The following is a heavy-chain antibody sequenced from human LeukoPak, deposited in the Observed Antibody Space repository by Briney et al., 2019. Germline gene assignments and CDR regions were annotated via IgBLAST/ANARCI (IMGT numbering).Heavy chain of an antibody. CDR1: GFTVSSNY. J-gene: IGHJ4*02. D-gene: IGHD3-22*01. Sequence: GGSLRLSCAASGFTVSSNYMSWVRQAPGKGLEWVSVIYSGGSTYYADSVKGRFTISRDNSKNTLYLQMNSLRAEDTAVYYCARSSENDSRNYWGQGTLVAVSS. CDR2: IYSGGST. V-gene: IGHV3-66*01. CDR3: ARSSENDSRNY.